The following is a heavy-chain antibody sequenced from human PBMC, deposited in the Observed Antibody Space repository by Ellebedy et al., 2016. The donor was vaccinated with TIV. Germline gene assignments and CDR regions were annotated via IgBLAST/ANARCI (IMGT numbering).Heavy chain of an antibody. Sequence: GGSLRLXCTASGFIFSTYPMNWVRQAPGEGLEWVALTPHDGSDQLYADSVKGRFTISRDNFKKTLYLQMSSLRVEDTAVYYCARGGGARSFDYWGQGTLVTVSS. CDR3: ARGGGARSFDY. CDR1: GFIFSTYP. J-gene: IGHJ4*02. D-gene: IGHD1-26*01. V-gene: IGHV3-30*04. CDR2: TPHDGSDQ.